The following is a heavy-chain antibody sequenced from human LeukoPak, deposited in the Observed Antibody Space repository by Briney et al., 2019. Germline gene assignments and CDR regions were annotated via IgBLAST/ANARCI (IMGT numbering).Heavy chain of an antibody. J-gene: IGHJ4*02. V-gene: IGHV4-30-4*08. CDR3: ARDKRGVPAANDY. Sequence: SQTLSLTCTVSGGSISSGDYYWSWIRQPPGKGLEWIGYIYYSGRTYYNPSLKSRVTISVDTSKNQFSLKLSSVTAADTAVYYCARDKRGVPAANDYWGQGTLVTVSS. D-gene: IGHD2-2*01. CDR1: GGSISSGDYY. CDR2: IYYSGRT.